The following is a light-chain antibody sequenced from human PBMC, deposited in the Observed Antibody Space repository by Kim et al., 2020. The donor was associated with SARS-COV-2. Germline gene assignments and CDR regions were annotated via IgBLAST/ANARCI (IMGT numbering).Light chain of an antibody. V-gene: IGKV3-20*01. Sequence: EIVLTQSPGTLSLSPGEGDTLYCRASQSVSSSYFAWYQQKPSQAPRLLIYGASSRATGIPDRVSGSGSGTDFTLTINRLEPEDFAVYYCQQYGSSPGTFGGGTKAEI. CDR3: QQYGSSPGT. CDR2: GAS. CDR1: QSVSSSY. J-gene: IGKJ4*01.